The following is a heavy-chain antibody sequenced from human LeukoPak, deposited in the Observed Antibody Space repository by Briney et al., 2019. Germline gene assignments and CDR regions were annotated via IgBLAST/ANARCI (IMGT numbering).Heavy chain of an antibody. CDR2: ISYDGSNK. CDR1: GFTFSSYA. Sequence: GGSLRLSCAASGFTFSSYAMHWVRQAPGKGLEWVAVISYDGSNKYYADSVKGRFTISRDNSKDTLYLQMNSLRAEDTAVYYCARGERYYYDSSGSVDYWGQGTLVTVSS. CDR3: ARGERYYYDSSGSVDY. J-gene: IGHJ4*02. V-gene: IGHV3-30-3*01. D-gene: IGHD3-22*01.